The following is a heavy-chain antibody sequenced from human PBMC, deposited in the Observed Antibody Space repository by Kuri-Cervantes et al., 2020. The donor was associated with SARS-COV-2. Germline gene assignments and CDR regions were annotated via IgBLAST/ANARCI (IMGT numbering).Heavy chain of an antibody. V-gene: IGHV1-2*06. J-gene: IGHJ4*02. Sequence: ASVKVSCKASGYTFTGYYMHWVQQAPGQGLEWMGRINPNSGGTNYAQKLQGRVTMTTDTSTSTAYMELRSLRSDDTAVYYCARDTGATAKDYWGQGTLVTVSS. CDR2: INPNSGGT. CDR3: ARDTGATAKDY. D-gene: IGHD1-26*01. CDR1: GYTFTGYY.